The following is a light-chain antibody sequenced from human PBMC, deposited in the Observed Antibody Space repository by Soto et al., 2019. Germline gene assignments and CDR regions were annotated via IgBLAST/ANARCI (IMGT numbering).Light chain of an antibody. CDR1: QSIITY. CDR2: AAS. Sequence: DIQMTQSPSSLSASVGDRVTITCRASQSIITYLNWYQQKPGKAPKLLISAASSLQSGVPSRFSASGSGTDFTLTISSLQPEDFATYYCQQSYSTPRTFGQGTKLEIK. V-gene: IGKV1-39*01. J-gene: IGKJ2*01. CDR3: QQSYSTPRT.